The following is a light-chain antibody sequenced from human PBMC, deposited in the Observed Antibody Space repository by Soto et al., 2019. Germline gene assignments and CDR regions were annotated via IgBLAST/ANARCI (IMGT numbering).Light chain of an antibody. V-gene: IGKV1-5*01. CDR1: QSVSMW. Sequence: IRMTQSPSSLSASTGDRVTITCRASQSVSMWLAWYQQKPGKAPRLLIYDASDLESGVPSRFSGSGSGTEFTLTISSLQPEDFATYYCQQYNTYLTWTFGQGTKVDIK. CDR3: QQYNTYLTWT. CDR2: DAS. J-gene: IGKJ1*01.